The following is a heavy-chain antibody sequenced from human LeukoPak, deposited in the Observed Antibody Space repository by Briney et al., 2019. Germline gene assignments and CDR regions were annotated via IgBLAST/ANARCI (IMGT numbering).Heavy chain of an antibody. CDR1: GFTFNTYT. D-gene: IGHD3-9*01. CDR2: IKGKIDGGTK. CDR3: TTVGLYDILTGHYHDSFDR. Sequence: GGSLRLSCAASGFTFNTYTMNWVRQAPGKGLEWVGRIKGKIDGGTKDHAAPVKGRFTISRDDSKNTLYLQMNSLKTEDTAVYYCTTVGLYDILTGHYHDSFDRWGQGTMVTVSS. V-gene: IGHV3-15*01. J-gene: IGHJ3*01.